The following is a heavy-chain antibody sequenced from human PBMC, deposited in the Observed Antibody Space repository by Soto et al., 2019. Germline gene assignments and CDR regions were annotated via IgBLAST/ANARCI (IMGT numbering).Heavy chain of an antibody. D-gene: IGHD3-10*01. CDR3: ARGRGGFYGSGSYGA. CDR2: INHSGST. V-gene: IGHV4-34*01. J-gene: IGHJ1*01. CDR1: GWSFSGYY. Sequence: XETLSLTCSVYGWSFSGYYWSWIRQPPGKGLEWIGEINHSGSTNYDPPLKSRVTISVDTSKNQFSLKLSSVTAADTAVYYCARGRGGFYGSGSYGAWGQGTLVTVSS.